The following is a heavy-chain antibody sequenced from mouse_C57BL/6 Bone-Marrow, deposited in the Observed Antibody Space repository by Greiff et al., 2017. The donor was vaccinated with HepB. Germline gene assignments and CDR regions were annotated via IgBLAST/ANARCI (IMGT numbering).Heavy chain of an antibody. Sequence: VKLQQSGAELVKPGASVKISCKASGYAFSSYWMNWVKQRPGKGLEWIGQIYPGDGDTNYNGKFKGKATLTADKSSSTAYMQLSSLTSEDSAVYFCARGEGGYYSNYVAMDYWGQGTSVTVSS. D-gene: IGHD2-5*01. CDR1: GYAFSSYW. CDR3: ARGEGGYYSNYVAMDY. CDR2: IYPGDGDT. J-gene: IGHJ4*01. V-gene: IGHV1-80*01.